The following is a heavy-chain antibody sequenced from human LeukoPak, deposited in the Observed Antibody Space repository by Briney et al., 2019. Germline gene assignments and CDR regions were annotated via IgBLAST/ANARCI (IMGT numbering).Heavy chain of an antibody. V-gene: IGHV1-46*01. D-gene: IGHD6-19*01. CDR1: GYTFTGYY. J-gene: IGHJ4*02. CDR2: IIPRNGTT. CDR3: AYSSGSY. Sequence: ASVKVSCKASGYTFTGYYMHWVRQAPGQGLEWMGGIIPRNGTTNSAQKLQGRLTFSADKSTSTVYMELSSLRSEDTAVYYCAYSSGSYWGQGTLVTVSS.